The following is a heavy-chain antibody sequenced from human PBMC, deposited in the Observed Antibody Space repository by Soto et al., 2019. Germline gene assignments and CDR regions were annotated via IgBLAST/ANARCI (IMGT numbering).Heavy chain of an antibody. V-gene: IGHV1-18*01. CDR3: ARADTRGYDFWSGYPAYGMDV. CDR2: ISAYNGNT. CDR1: GYTFTSYG. J-gene: IGHJ6*02. Sequence: ASVKVSCKASGYTFTSYGISWVRQAPGQGLEWMGWISAYNGNTNYAQKLQGRVTMTTDTSTSTAYMELRSLRSDDPAVYYCARADTRGYDFWSGYPAYGMDVWGQGTTVTASS. D-gene: IGHD3-3*01.